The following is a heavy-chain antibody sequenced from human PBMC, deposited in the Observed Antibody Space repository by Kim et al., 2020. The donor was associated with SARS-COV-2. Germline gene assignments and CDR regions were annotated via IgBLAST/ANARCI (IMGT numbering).Heavy chain of an antibody. CDR1: GFTFDDYA. J-gene: IGHJ3*02. Sequence: GGSLRLSCAASGFTFDDYAMHWVRQAPGKGLEWVSGISWNSGSIGYADSVKGRFTISRDNAKNSLYLQMNSLRAEDTALYYCAKDMTELPLAAAGRGFRFYAFDIWGQGTMVTVSS. CDR3: AKDMTELPLAAAGRGFRFYAFDI. V-gene: IGHV3-9*01. CDR2: ISWNSGSI. D-gene: IGHD6-13*01.